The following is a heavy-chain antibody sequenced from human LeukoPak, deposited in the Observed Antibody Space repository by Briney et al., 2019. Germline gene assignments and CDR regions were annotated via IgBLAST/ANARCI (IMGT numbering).Heavy chain of an antibody. Sequence: SETLSLTCTVSAGSISNYYWSWIRQPPGKGLEWIGYISYSGSTNYNPSLKSRVTISVDTSKNQFSLKLGSVTAADTAVYYCARLGPAAGTSFDYWGQGTLVTVSS. V-gene: IGHV4-59*08. CDR2: ISYSGST. D-gene: IGHD6-13*01. CDR3: ARLGPAAGTSFDY. J-gene: IGHJ4*02. CDR1: AGSISNYY.